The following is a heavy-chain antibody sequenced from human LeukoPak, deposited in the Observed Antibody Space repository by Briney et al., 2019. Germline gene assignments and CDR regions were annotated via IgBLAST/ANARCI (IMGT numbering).Heavy chain of an antibody. CDR3: ARFHSGPSGWYVLWYFDL. CDR2: IYNSENT. CDR1: GGSVSSYY. V-gene: IGHV4-4*09. Sequence: SETLSLTCTVSGGSVSSYYWSWIRQPPGKGLEWIGYIYNSENTKYNSSLESRVTISEDTSKNQFFLRLSSVTAADTAVYYCARFHSGPSGWYVLWYFDLWVRGTLVTVSS. J-gene: IGHJ2*01. D-gene: IGHD6-19*01.